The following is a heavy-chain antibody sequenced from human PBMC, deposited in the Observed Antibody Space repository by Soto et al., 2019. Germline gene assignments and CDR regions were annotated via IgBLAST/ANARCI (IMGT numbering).Heavy chain of an antibody. J-gene: IGHJ4*02. V-gene: IGHV4-59*08. CDR3: AGGPGVARNY. CDR2: IYYSGST. CDR1: GGSISSYY. D-gene: IGHD5-12*01. Sequence: PSETLSLTCSVSGGSISSYYWSWIRQPPGKGLEWIGYIYYSGSTNYNPSLKSRVTISVDTSKNQFSLKLSSVTAAGTAVYYCAGGPGVARNYWGQGTLVTVSS.